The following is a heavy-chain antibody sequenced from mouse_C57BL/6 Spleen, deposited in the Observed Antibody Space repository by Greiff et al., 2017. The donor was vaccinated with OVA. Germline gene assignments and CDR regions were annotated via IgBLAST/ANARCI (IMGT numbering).Heavy chain of an antibody. CDR1: GYTFTSYW. D-gene: IGHD2-5*01. Sequence: VQLQQSGTVLARPGASVKMSCKTSGYTFTSYWMHWVKQRPGQGLEWIGAIYPGNSDPSYNQKFKGTAKLTAVTSASTAYMERSSMTNEDSAVYYCTSDSNYGFAYWGQGTLVTVSA. J-gene: IGHJ3*01. CDR2: IYPGNSDP. V-gene: IGHV1-5*01. CDR3: TSDSNYGFAY.